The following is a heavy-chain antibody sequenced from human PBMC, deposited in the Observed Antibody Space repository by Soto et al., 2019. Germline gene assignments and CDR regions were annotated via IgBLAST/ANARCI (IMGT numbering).Heavy chain of an antibody. Sequence: QVRLVQSGAEVKKPGSSVKVSCKASGGTFSNYAISWVRQAPGQGLEWMGGIILPFGTANYAEKFQDRVSITAEESMTTTYMELRGLRSEDTAVYYCARGPDYEGDFDYWGQGTLVTVSS. D-gene: IGHD4-17*01. CDR1: GGTFSNYA. J-gene: IGHJ4*02. V-gene: IGHV1-69*12. CDR3: ARGPDYEGDFDY. CDR2: IILPFGTA.